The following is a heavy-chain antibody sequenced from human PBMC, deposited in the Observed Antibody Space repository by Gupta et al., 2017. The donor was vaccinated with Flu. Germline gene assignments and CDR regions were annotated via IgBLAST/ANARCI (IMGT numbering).Heavy chain of an antibody. Sequence: QVQLVQSGAEVKKPGASVKVSCKASGYTFTSYAMHWVRQAPGQRLEWMGWINAGNGNTKYSQNFQGRVTITRDTSASTAYMELSSLRSEDTAVYYCARGLGLPGFLFDYWGQGALVTVSP. J-gene: IGHJ4*02. CDR2: INAGNGNT. CDR3: ARGLGLPGFLFDY. CDR1: GYTFTSYA. D-gene: IGHD5-18*01. V-gene: IGHV1-3*01.